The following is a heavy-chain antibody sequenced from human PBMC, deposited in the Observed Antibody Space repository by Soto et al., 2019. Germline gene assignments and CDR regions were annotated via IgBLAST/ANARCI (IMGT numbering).Heavy chain of an antibody. J-gene: IGHJ4*02. Sequence: SVKGYWKAAGYTNTSDYMHCVRQAPRQGLEWMGIINPSGGSTSYAQKFQGRVTMTRDTSTSTVYMELSSLRSDDTAVYDCARRKDRFDYWGQGTLVTVSS. CDR2: INPSGGST. CDR1: GYTNTSDY. CDR3: ARRKDRFDY. V-gene: IGHV1-46*01.